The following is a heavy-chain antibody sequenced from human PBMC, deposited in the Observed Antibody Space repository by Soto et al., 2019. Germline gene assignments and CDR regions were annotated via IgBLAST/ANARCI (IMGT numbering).Heavy chain of an antibody. CDR1: GFTFSSYS. Sequence: GGSLRLSCAASGFTFSSYSMNWVRQAPGKGLEWVSSISSSSSYIYYADSVKGRFTISRDNAKNSLYLQMNSLRAEDTAVYYCARAALYDCSGGSCYRDRDWFDPWGQGTLVTGSS. CDR2: ISSSSSYI. D-gene: IGHD2-15*01. V-gene: IGHV3-21*01. J-gene: IGHJ5*02. CDR3: ARAALYDCSGGSCYRDRDWFDP.